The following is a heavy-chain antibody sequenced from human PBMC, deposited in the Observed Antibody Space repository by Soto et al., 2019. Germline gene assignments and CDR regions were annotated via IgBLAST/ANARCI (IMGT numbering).Heavy chain of an antibody. V-gene: IGHV1-46*03. J-gene: IGHJ4*02. CDR1: GYIFTSYY. CDR2: INPFDGSR. D-gene: IGHD3-10*01. Sequence: VKVSCKASGYIFTSYYLHWVRQAPGQGLEWMGWINPFDGSRMFAQSFQGRVTFTRDTSTSTVYMELSGLRSDDTAVYYCSRVDPGETSPFDHWGQGTLVTVSS. CDR3: SRVDPGETSPFDH.